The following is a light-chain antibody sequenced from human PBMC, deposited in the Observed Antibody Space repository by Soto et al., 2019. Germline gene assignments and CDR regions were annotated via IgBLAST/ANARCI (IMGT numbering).Light chain of an antibody. V-gene: IGLV1-44*01. J-gene: IGLJ2*01. CDR2: GSN. CDR3: AAWDDSLKVVV. CDR1: ASNIGSNT. Sequence: QSVVTQPPSASGTPGQRVTISCSGSASNIGSNTVNCYQVLPGTAPKLLIYGSNHRPSGVPDRFSGSKSGTSAFLAISGLQSDDEADYYCAAWDDSLKVVVFGGGTKLTVL.